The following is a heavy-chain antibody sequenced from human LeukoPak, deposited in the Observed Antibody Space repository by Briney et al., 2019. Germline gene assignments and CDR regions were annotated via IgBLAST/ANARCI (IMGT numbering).Heavy chain of an antibody. V-gene: IGHV3-74*01. CDR2: INSDGITT. CDR1: GFTFSSHW. CDR3: AKGYYYDSSGYYNY. Sequence: GGSLRLSCAAPGFTFSSHWMHWVRQAPGKGLVWVSGINSDGITTTYADSVKGRFTISRDNAKNTLYLQMNSLRAEDTALYYCAKGYYYDSSGYYNYWGQGTLVTVSS. J-gene: IGHJ4*02. D-gene: IGHD3-22*01.